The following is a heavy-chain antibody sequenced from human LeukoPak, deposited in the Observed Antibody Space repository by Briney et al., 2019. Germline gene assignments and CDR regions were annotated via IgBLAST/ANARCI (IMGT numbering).Heavy chain of an antibody. CDR3: GRGIFCSGSYPDF. J-gene: IGHJ4*02. V-gene: IGHV3-33*01. Sequence: GGSLRLSCAASGFAFNTYAMHWVRQAPGQGLEWVALIWHDGSHKFYSNSVRGQFTISRDNSKNTVSLQMNNLRPEDTAVYYCGRGIFCSGSYPDFWGQGTLVTVSS. CDR1: GFAFNTYA. D-gene: IGHD3-10*02. CDR2: IWHDGSHK.